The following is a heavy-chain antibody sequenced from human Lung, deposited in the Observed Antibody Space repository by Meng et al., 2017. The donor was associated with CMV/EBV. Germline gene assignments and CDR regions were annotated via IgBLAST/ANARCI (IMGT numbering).Heavy chain of an antibody. Sequence: GEXXTISCAASGFTVSSNYMSWVRQAPGKGLEWVSVIYSGGSTYYADSVKGRFTISRDNSKNTLYLQMNSLRAEDTAVYYCARDQGRGYSYGQAYYYGMDVWXQGTTVTVSS. J-gene: IGHJ6*01. V-gene: IGHV3-66*02. CDR3: ARDQGRGYSYGQAYYYGMDV. CDR1: GFTVSSNY. D-gene: IGHD5-18*01. CDR2: IYSGGST.